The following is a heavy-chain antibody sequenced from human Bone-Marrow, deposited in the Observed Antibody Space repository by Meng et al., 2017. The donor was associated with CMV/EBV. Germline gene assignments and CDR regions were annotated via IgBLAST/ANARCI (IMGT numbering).Heavy chain of an antibody. CDR1: GFTFSSYE. CDR2: ISSSGNTI. V-gene: IGHV3-48*03. D-gene: IGHD5-12*01. J-gene: IGHJ6*02. Sequence: GESLKISCAASGFTFSSYEMNWVRQAPGKGLEWVSYISSSGNTIYYADSVKGRFTISRDNAKNSLYLQMNSLRAEDTAVYYCAREGAWVATIDYYYYYGMDVWGQGTTVTVSS. CDR3: AREGAWVATIDYYYYYGMDV.